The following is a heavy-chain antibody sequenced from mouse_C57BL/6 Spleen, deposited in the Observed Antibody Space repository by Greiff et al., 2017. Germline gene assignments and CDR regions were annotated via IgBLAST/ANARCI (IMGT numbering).Heavy chain of an antibody. V-gene: IGHV1-80*01. J-gene: IGHJ2*01. CDR1: GYAFSSYW. Sequence: VQLQQSGAELVKPGASVKISCKASGYAFSSYWMNWVKQRPGKGLEWIGQIYPGDGDTNYNGKFKGKATLTADKSSSTAYMQLSSLTSEDSAVYFCATTGTRYYFDYWGQGTTLTVSS. D-gene: IGHD4-1*02. CDR3: ATTGTRYYFDY. CDR2: IYPGDGDT.